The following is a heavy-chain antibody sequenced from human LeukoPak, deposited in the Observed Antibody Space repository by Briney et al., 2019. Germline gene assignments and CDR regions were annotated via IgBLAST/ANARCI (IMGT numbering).Heavy chain of an antibody. CDR3: AREKVAYCGGDSWCHAFDI. D-gene: IGHD2-21*02. CDR2: IYTSGST. Sequence: SETLSLTCTVSGGSISSYYWSWIRQPAGKGLEWIGRIYTSGSTNYNPSLKSRVTMSVDTSKNQFSLKLSSVTAADTAVYYCAREKVAYCGGDSWCHAFDIWGQGTMVTVSS. J-gene: IGHJ3*02. CDR1: GGSISSYY. V-gene: IGHV4-4*07.